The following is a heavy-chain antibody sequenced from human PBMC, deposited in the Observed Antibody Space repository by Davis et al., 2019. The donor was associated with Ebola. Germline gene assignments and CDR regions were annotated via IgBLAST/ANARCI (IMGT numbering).Heavy chain of an antibody. D-gene: IGHD4-17*01. CDR2: IYHSGST. CDR1: GYSISSGYY. Sequence: MPSETLSLTCTVSGYSISSGYYWGWIRQPPGKGLEWIGSIYHSGSTYYNPSLMSRVTISVDTSKNQFSLKLSSVTAADTAVYYCARGSSTYYGDYPFDYWGQGTLVTVSS. V-gene: IGHV4-38-2*02. CDR3: ARGSSTYYGDYPFDY. J-gene: IGHJ4*02.